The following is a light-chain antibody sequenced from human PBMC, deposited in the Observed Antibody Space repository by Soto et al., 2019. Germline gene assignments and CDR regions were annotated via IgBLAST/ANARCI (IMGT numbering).Light chain of an antibody. V-gene: IGKV1-5*03. CDR3: QQYNSYPVT. CDR1: QSISSW. J-gene: IGKJ4*01. Sequence: DIQMTQSPSTLSASVGDRVTTTCRASQSISSWLAWYQQKPGKAPKLLIYQASSLESGVPSRFSGSGSETEFTLTITSLQPDDFATYYCQQYNSYPVTFGGGTGVEIK. CDR2: QAS.